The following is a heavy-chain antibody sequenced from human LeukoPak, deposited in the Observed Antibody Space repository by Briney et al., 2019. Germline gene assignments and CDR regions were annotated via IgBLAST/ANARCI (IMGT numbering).Heavy chain of an antibody. CDR2: VNPNSGGT. J-gene: IGHJ4*02. V-gene: IGHV1-2*02. D-gene: IGHD2-21*02. CDR1: VYSFTCYY. CDR3: ARTYCGGDCFSVELDD. Sequence: ASVKVSFKASVYSFTCYYMPWVRQGPGQGLGWVGWVNPNSGGTNYAQKFQGRVTMTRDTSISTAYMELSRLRSDDTAVYYCARTYCGGDCFSVELDDWGQGTLVTVSS.